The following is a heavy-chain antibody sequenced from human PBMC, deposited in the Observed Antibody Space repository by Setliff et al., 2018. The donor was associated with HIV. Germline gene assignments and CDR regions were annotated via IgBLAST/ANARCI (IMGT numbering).Heavy chain of an antibody. D-gene: IGHD2-15*01. CDR2: ISSSSSYI. Sequence: LSLSCAASGFTFSSYSMNWVRQAPGKGLEWVSSISSSSSYIYYADSVKGRFTISRDNAKNSLYLQMNSLRAEDTAVYYCARMGGGGKCDYWGQGTLVTVSS. CDR1: GFTFSSYS. J-gene: IGHJ4*02. CDR3: ARMGGGGKCDY. V-gene: IGHV3-21*01.